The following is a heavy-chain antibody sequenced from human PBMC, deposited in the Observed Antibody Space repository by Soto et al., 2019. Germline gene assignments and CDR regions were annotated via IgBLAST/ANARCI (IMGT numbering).Heavy chain of an antibody. CDR1: GFTFSSYA. Sequence: QVQLVESGGGVVQPGRSLRLSCAASGFTFSSYAMHWVRQAPGKGLEWVAVISYDGSNKYYEDSVKGRFTISRDNSKNTLYLQMNSMRAEDTAVYYCARQTYSSGWYRSPGYYGMDVWGQGTTVTVSS. J-gene: IGHJ6*02. CDR3: ARQTYSSGWYRSPGYYGMDV. CDR2: ISYDGSNK. D-gene: IGHD6-19*01. V-gene: IGHV3-30-3*01.